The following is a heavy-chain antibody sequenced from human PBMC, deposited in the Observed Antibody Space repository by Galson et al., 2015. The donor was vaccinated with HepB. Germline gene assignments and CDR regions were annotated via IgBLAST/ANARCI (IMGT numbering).Heavy chain of an antibody. CDR1: GGTFSSYA. CDR2: IIPIFGTA. V-gene: IGHV1-69*13. CDR3: ASSAQLTLHRLLAAKEGMDY. Sequence: SVKVSCKASGGTFSSYAISWVRQAPGQGLEWMGGIIPIFGTANYAQKFQGRVTITADESTSTAYMELSSLRSEDTAVYYCASSAQLTLHRLLAAKEGMDYWGQGTLVTVSS. D-gene: IGHD2-2*01. J-gene: IGHJ4*02.